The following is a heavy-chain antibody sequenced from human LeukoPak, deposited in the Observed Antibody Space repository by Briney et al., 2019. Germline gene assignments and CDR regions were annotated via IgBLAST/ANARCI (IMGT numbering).Heavy chain of an antibody. CDR3: VYGSGSSYPDFDY. J-gene: IGHJ4*02. CDR1: GGSFSGYS. V-gene: IGHV4-34*01. CDR2: INHSGST. Sequence: SETLSLTCAVYGGSFSGYSWNWIRQPPGKGLEWIGEINHSGSTNYNPSLKSRVTISVDTSKNQFSLKLSSVTAADTAVYYCVYGSGSSYPDFDYWGQGTLVTVSS. D-gene: IGHD3-10*01.